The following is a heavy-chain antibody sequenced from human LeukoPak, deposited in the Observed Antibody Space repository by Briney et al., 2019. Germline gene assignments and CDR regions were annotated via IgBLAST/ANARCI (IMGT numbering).Heavy chain of an antibody. Sequence: ASVKVSCKASGYTFTNYYMHWVRQAPGQGLEWMGIINPSGGITNYAQKFQGRVTMTRDMSTSTVYMELSSLRSEGTAVYYCARDGVVAINWFDPWGQGTLVTVSS. J-gene: IGHJ5*02. D-gene: IGHD3-22*01. CDR3: ARDGVVAINWFDP. V-gene: IGHV1-46*01. CDR2: INPSGGIT. CDR1: GYTFTNYY.